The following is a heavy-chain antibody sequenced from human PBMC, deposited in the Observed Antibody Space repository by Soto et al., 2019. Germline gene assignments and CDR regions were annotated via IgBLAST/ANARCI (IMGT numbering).Heavy chain of an antibody. V-gene: IGHV1-46*01. D-gene: IGHD4-17*01. J-gene: IGHJ5*02. CDR1: GYTFTSYY. CDR2: INPSGGST. Sequence: GASVKVSCTASGYTFTSYYMHWVRQAPGQGLEWMGIINPSGGSTSYAQKFQGRVTMTRDTSTSTVYMELSSLRSEDTAVYYCARDGPDYGDYKVGFDPWGQGTLVTVSS. CDR3: ARDGPDYGDYKVGFDP.